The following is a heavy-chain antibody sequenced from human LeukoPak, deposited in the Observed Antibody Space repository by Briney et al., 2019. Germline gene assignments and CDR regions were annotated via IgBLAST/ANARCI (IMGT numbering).Heavy chain of an antibody. J-gene: IGHJ4*02. CDR3: ARDLSPVVRASPMGY. D-gene: IGHD3-10*01. V-gene: IGHV3-30*03. CDR1: GFTFSDHY. CDR2: ITYDGYYK. Sequence: GGSLRLSCAASGFTFSDHYMDWVRQAPGKGLEWVALITYDGYYKYYSDSVKGRFTISSDTSKNTLYLQMNSLRAEDTAVYYCARDLSPVVRASPMGYWGQGTPVTVSS.